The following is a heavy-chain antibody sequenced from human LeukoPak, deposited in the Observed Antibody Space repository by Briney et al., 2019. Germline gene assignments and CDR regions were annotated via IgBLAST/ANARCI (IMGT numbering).Heavy chain of an antibody. Sequence: PGESLKISCEGSGYRFGSYWISWVRQLPGKGLEWMEIIYPDDSDTRYSPSFQGQVTISADKSISPAYLQWSSLKASDSAIYYCARTHSTSWYNLDYWGQGTLVTISS. CDR2: IYPDDSDT. V-gene: IGHV5-51*01. CDR1: GYRFGSYW. CDR3: ARTHSTSWYNLDY. D-gene: IGHD6-13*01. J-gene: IGHJ4*02.